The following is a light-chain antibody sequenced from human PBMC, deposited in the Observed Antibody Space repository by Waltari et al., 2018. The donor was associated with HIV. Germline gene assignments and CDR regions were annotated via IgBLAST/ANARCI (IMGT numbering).Light chain of an antibody. V-gene: IGKV4-1*01. J-gene: IGKJ1*01. CDR2: WAS. Sequence: DIVMTQSPDSLAVSLGERATVKCKSSQSVLYGSNNQNYLAWYQQKPGQPPKLLIYWASTRESGVPDRFSGSGSGTDFTLNINSLQAEDVAVYYCQQYYSTPRTFGQGTKVEIK. CDR1: QSVLYGSNNQNY. CDR3: QQYYSTPRT.